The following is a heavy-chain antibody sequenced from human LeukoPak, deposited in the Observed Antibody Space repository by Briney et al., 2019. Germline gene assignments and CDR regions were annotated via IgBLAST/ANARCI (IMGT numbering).Heavy chain of an antibody. CDR2: IYYSGST. Sequence: SETLSLTCTVSGGSISSYYWSWIRQPPGKGLEWIGYIYYSGSTNYNPSLKSRATISVDTSKNQFSLKLSSVTAADTAVYYCARVRTGTTVIRSYYFDYWGQGTLVTVSS. CDR1: GGSISSYY. CDR3: ARVRTGTTVIRSYYFDY. J-gene: IGHJ4*02. V-gene: IGHV4-59*01. D-gene: IGHD1-7*01.